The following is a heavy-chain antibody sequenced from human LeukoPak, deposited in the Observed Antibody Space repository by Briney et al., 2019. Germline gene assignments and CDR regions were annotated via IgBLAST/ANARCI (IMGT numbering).Heavy chain of an antibody. J-gene: IGHJ4*02. D-gene: IGHD6-19*01. Sequence: SETLSLTCTVSGGSISSYYWSWIRQPPGKGLEWIGNIYNSESTNYNPSLKSRVTISVDTSKNQFSLKLSSVTAADTAVYYCARRRYSSGQIDCWGQGALVTVSS. CDR1: GGSISSYY. CDR2: IYNSEST. CDR3: ARRRYSSGQIDC. V-gene: IGHV4-59*08.